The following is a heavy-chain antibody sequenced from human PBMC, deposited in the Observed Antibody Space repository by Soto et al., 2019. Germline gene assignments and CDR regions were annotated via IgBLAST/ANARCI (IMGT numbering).Heavy chain of an antibody. J-gene: IGHJ4*02. Sequence: GGSLRLSCTASGFTISSHWMHWVRQAPGKGLVWVSRINSDGSSTCYADSVKGRFTISRDNLKNTLYLQMNSLRAEDTAVYYCAKARCTTSHCYLPDYWGQGTLVTVSS. V-gene: IGHV3-74*01. CDR1: GFTISSHW. D-gene: IGHD2-8*01. CDR3: AKARCTTSHCYLPDY. CDR2: INSDGSST.